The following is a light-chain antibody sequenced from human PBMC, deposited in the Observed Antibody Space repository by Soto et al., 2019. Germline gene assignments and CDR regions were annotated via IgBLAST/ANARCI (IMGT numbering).Light chain of an antibody. Sequence: SYELTQPPSVSVAPGQTAKITCGGNNIGTKSVHWYQQKPGQAPVLVVYDDNDRPSGIPERFSGSNSGNRATLTISRVEAGDEADYYCQVWDSSSDHLYVFGTGTKLTVL. CDR1: NIGTKS. J-gene: IGLJ1*01. CDR2: DDN. V-gene: IGLV3-21*02. CDR3: QVWDSSSDHLYV.